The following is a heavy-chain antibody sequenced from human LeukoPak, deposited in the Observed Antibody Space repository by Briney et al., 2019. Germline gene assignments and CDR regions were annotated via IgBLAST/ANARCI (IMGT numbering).Heavy chain of an antibody. CDR2: ISGSGGNT. V-gene: IGHV3-23*01. D-gene: IGHD2-15*01. CDR3: AKEGACRGGRCRTLWYYYRDV. CDR1: GLTFSSYA. J-gene: IGHJ6*03. Sequence: GGSLRLSCAASGLTFSSYAMNWVRQAPGKGLEWVSGISGSGGNTYYADSVKGRFTISRDNSKNTLYVQLNSLRAEDTAVYYVAKEGACRGGRCRTLWYYYRDVWGKGTTVTVPS.